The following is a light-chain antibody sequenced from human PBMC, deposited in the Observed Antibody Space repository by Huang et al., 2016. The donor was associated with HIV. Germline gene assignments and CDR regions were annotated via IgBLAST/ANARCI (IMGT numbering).Light chain of an antibody. CDR1: QSVLYSSNNKHY. V-gene: IGKV4-1*01. CDR3: QQYYSTPLT. J-gene: IGKJ4*01. CDR2: WAS. Sequence: DIVMTQSPDSLAVSLGGRATINCKSSQSVLYSSNNKHYLAWYQQKPGQPPKLLIDWASTRESGVPDRCSGGGSGTDFTLTISSLQAEDVAVYYCQQYYSTPLTFGGGTKVEIK.